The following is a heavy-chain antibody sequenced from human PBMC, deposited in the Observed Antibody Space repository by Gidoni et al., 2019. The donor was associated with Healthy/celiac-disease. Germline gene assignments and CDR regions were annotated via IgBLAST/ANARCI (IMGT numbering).Heavy chain of an antibody. V-gene: IGHV1-2*02. CDR2: INPNSGGT. Sequence: QVLLVQSGAEVKKPGASVKVSCTSSGYTFTGYYMHWVRQAPGQGLEWMGWINPNSGGTNYAQKFQGRVTMTRDTSISTAYMELSRLRSDDTAVYYCARDPAGDPYYYYYCGMDVWGQGTTVTVSS. CDR3: ARDPAGDPYYYYYCGMDV. CDR1: GYTFTGYY. J-gene: IGHJ6*02. D-gene: IGHD2-21*01.